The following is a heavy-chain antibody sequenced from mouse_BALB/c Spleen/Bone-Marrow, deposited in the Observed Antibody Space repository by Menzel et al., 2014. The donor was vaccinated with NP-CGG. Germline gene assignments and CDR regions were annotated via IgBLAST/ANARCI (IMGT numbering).Heavy chain of an antibody. Sequence: VQLQQSGAELVKPGASVKLSCTASAFNIKDTYMHWVKQRPEQGLEWIGRIDPANYNTKYDPKFQGKATITADTSSNTTYLQLSSLTSEDTAVYYCARNSMAYWGQGTLVTVSA. CDR2: IDPANYNT. J-gene: IGHJ3*01. V-gene: IGHV14-3*02. CDR3: ARNSMAY. CDR1: AFNIKDTY.